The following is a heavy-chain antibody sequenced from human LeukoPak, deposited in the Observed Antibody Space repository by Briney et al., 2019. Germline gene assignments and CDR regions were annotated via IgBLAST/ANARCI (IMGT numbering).Heavy chain of an antibody. CDR2: ISSSRGTI. Sequence: PGGSLRLSCAASGFTFSSYSMNWVRQAPGKGLEWVSYISSSRGTIYYADSVKGRFTISRDNAKNSLYLQMNSLRAEDTAIYYCGRDTGEPFDYWGQGTLVTVSS. D-gene: IGHD3-16*01. V-gene: IGHV3-48*01. CDR1: GFTFSSYS. J-gene: IGHJ4*02. CDR3: GRDTGEPFDY.